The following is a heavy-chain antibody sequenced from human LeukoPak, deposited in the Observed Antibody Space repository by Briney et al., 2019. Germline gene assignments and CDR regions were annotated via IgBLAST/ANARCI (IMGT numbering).Heavy chain of an antibody. D-gene: IGHD5-24*01. CDR2: IDHRGDT. CDR3: ARGATISETGYFDF. CDR1: GGSFSRYY. Sequence: SSETLSLTCAVYGGSFSRYYWSWIRQSPGKGLEWIAEIDHRGDTNYNPSVKSRVTISVDTSKNQFSLKVRSLSAADTAVYYCARGATISETGYFDFWGQGTLVTVSS. V-gene: IGHV4-34*01. J-gene: IGHJ4*03.